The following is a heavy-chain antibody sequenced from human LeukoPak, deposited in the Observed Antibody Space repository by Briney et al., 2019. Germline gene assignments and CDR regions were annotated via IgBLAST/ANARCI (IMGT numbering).Heavy chain of an antibody. J-gene: IGHJ4*02. V-gene: IGHV4-59*01. CDR3: ARSSGSYYLVFDY. D-gene: IGHD1-26*01. Sequence: SETLSLTCTVSGGSISSYYWSWIRQPPGKGLEWIGYIYYSGSTNYNPSPKSRVTISVDTSKNQFSLKLSSVTAADTAVYYCARSSGSYYLVFDYWGQGTLVTVSS. CDR2: IYYSGST. CDR1: GGSISSYY.